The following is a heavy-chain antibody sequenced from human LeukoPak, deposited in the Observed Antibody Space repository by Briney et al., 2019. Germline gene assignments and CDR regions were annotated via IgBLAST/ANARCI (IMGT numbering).Heavy chain of an antibody. V-gene: IGHV5-10-1*01. J-gene: IGHJ5*01. Sequence: GESLKISCQDSGYRFPNFWLTWVRQLPGKGLEWVGRIDPSDSFINYNPSFQGHVTISADKSSNTAYLQWSSLKASDTAVYYCARQPPRGYNSAWFDSWGQGTLVTVSS. CDR1: GYRFPNFW. D-gene: IGHD6-19*01. CDR2: IDPSDSFI. CDR3: ARQPPRGYNSAWFDS.